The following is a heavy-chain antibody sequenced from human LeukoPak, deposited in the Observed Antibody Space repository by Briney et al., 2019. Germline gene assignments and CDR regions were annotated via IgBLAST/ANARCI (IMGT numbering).Heavy chain of an antibody. CDR1: GYTFTSYA. Sequence: ASVKVSCKASGYTFTSYAMHWVRQAPGQRLEWMGWINAGNGNTKYSQKFQGRVTITRDTFASTAYMELSSLRSEDTAVYYCAREGLVVPAAIYYGMDVWGKGTTVTVSS. CDR2: INAGNGNT. CDR3: AREGLVVPAAIYYGMDV. D-gene: IGHD2-2*02. V-gene: IGHV1-3*01. J-gene: IGHJ6*04.